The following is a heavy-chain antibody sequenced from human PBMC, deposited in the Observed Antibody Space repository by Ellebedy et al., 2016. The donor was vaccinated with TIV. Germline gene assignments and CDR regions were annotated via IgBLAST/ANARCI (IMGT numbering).Heavy chain of an antibody. CDR1: GFTFSSYA. CDR2: ISYDGSNK. V-gene: IGHV3-30-3*01. D-gene: IGHD6-13*01. Sequence: GGSLRLXXAASGFTFSSYAMHWVRQAPGKGLEWVAVISYDGSNKYYADSVKGRFTISRDNSKNTLYLQMNSLRAEDTAVYYCGSVPAAGTTNYFDYWGQGTLVTVSS. J-gene: IGHJ4*02. CDR3: GSVPAAGTTNYFDY.